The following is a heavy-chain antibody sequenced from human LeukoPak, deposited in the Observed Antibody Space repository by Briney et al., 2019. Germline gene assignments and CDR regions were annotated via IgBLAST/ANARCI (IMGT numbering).Heavy chain of an antibody. CDR1: GFTFSSYE. Sequence: PGGSLRLSCAASGFTFSSYEMNWVRQAPGKGLEWVSYISSSGSTIYYADSVKGRFTISRDNAKNSLYLQMNSLRAEDTAVYYCARSSSWYRRGDSSKDYWGQGTLVTVSS. D-gene: IGHD6-13*01. J-gene: IGHJ4*02. CDR3: ARSSSWYRRGDSSKDY. CDR2: ISSSGSTI. V-gene: IGHV3-48*03.